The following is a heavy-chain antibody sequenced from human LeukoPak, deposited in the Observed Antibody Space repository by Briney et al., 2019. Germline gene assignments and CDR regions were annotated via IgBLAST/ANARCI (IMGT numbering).Heavy chain of an antibody. Sequence: QPGGSLRLSCAASGFTFSSYWMHWVRQAPGKGLVWVSRINSDGSSTYYADSVKGRFSISRDNAKNTLYLQMNSLRAEDTAVYYCARAGGSYSGSGNLDAFDIWGQGTMVTVSS. V-gene: IGHV3-74*01. J-gene: IGHJ3*02. CDR1: GFTFSSYW. CDR2: INSDGSST. CDR3: ARAGGSYSGSGNLDAFDI. D-gene: IGHD1-26*01.